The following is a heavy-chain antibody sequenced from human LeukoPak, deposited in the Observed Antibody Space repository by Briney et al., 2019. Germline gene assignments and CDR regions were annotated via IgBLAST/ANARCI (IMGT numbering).Heavy chain of an antibody. CDR3: AKEANAFDI. Sequence: GGSLRLSCAASGFTFSSYAMHWVRQAPGKGLEWVAVISYDGSNKYYADSVKGRFTISRDNSKNTLYLQMNSLRAEDTAVYYCAKEANAFDIWGQGTMVTVSS. V-gene: IGHV3-30-3*01. CDR2: ISYDGSNK. CDR1: GFTFSSYA. J-gene: IGHJ3*02.